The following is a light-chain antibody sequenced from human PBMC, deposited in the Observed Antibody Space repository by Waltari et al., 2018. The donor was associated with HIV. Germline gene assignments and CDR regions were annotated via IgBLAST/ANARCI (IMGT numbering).Light chain of an antibody. J-gene: IGLJ2*01. CDR2: LNNDGSH. Sequence: QLVLTQSPSASASLGASVKLTCTLSSGHTNYAIAWHQQQPGKGPRYLMKLNNDGSHNKGDGIPGRFSGSSSGAERYLTISSLQSEDEADYYCQTWDTGIVVFGGGTKLTVL. V-gene: IGLV4-69*01. CDR1: SGHTNYA. CDR3: QTWDTGIVV.